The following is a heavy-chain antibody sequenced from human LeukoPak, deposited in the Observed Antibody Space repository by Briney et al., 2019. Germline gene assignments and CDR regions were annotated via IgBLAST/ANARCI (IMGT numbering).Heavy chain of an antibody. CDR2: ISAYNGNT. D-gene: IGHD4-23*01. Sequence: ASVKVSCKASGYTFTSYGISWVRQAPGQGLEWMGWISAYNGNTNYAQKFQGRVTMTRDTSTSTVYMELSSLRSEDTAVYYCARVSVGYDYWGQGTLVTVSS. CDR3: ARVSVGYDY. J-gene: IGHJ4*02. CDR1: GYTFTSYG. V-gene: IGHV1-18*01.